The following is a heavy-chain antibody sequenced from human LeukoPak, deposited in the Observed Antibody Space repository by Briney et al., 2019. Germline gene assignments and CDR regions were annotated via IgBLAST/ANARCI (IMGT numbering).Heavy chain of an antibody. Sequence: GGSLRLSCAASGFTFSSYAMSWVRQAPGKGLEWVSAISGSGGSTYYADSVKGRFTISRDNSKNTLYLQMNSLRAEDTAVYYCAKVTREVVVPAATYYFDYWGQGTLVTVSS. J-gene: IGHJ4*02. V-gene: IGHV3-23*01. CDR1: GFTFSSYA. D-gene: IGHD2-2*01. CDR2: ISGSGGST. CDR3: AKVTREVVVPAATYYFDY.